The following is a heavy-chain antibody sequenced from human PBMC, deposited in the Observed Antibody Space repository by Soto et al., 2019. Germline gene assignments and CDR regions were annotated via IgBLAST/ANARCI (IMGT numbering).Heavy chain of an antibody. D-gene: IGHD6-19*01. Sequence: QVQLVQSGAEVKKPGASVKVSCKASGYTFTSYAMHWVRQAPGQRLEWMGWINAGNGNTKYSQKFQGRVTITRDTSAITAYMELSSLRSQDTAVYYCARVRGIAVGGQYYFDYWGQGTLVTVSS. CDR2: INAGNGNT. CDR1: GYTFTSYA. V-gene: IGHV1-3*01. CDR3: ARVRGIAVGGQYYFDY. J-gene: IGHJ4*02.